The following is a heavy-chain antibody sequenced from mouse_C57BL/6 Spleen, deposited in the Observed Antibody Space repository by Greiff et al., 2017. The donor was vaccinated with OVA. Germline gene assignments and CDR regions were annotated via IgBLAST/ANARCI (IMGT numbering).Heavy chain of an antibody. CDR3: ARGGERGYFDV. V-gene: IGHV3-6*01. Sequence: VQLKQSGPGLVKPSQSLSLTCSVTGYSITSGYYWHWIRQFPGNKLEWMGYISYDGSNNYNPSLKNRISITRDTSKNQFFLKLNSVTTEDTATYYCARGGERGYFDVWGTGTTVTVSS. CDR1: GYSITSGYY. CDR2: ISYDGSN. J-gene: IGHJ1*03.